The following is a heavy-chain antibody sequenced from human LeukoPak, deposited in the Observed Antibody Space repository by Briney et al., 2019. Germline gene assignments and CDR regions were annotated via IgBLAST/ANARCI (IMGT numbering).Heavy chain of an antibody. D-gene: IGHD5-24*01. CDR1: GGSISSSNW. V-gene: IGHV4-4*02. CDR3: ARPRRDGYNSLRAFDI. CDR2: IYHSGST. J-gene: IGHJ3*02. Sequence: PSETLSLTCAVSGGSISSSNWWSWVRQPPGKGLEWIGEIYHSGSTNYNPSLKSRVTISVDTSKNQFSLKLSSVTAADTAVYYCARPRRDGYNSLRAFDIWGQGTMVTVSS.